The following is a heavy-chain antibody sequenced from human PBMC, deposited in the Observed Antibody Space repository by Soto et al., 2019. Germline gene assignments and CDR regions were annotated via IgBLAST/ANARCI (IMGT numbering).Heavy chain of an antibody. D-gene: IGHD4-17*01. CDR2: ISGSGGST. CDR1: GFTFSSYA. CDR3: AKDHDYGGKIPNGWYFDL. J-gene: IGHJ2*01. V-gene: IGHV3-23*01. Sequence: EVQLLESGGGLVQPGGSLRLSCAASGFTFSSYAMSWVRQAPGKGLEWVSAISGSGGSTYYADSVKGRFTISRDNSKNTLYLQMNSLRAEDTAVYYCAKDHDYGGKIPNGWYFDLWGRGTLVTVSS.